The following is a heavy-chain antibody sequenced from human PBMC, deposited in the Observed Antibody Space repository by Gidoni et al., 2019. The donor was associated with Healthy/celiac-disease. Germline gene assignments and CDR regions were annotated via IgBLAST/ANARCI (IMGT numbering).Heavy chain of an antibody. CDR2: IYYSGST. V-gene: IGHV4-59*01. J-gene: IGHJ4*02. Sequence: QVQLQESGPGLVKPSETLSLTCTVSGGSISSYYWSWIRQPPGKGLEWMGYIYYSGSTNYNPSLKSRVTISVDTSKNQFSLKLSSVTAADTAVYYCARVSRDSSGYYLLYYFDYWGQGTLVTVSS. CDR3: ARVSRDSSGYYLLYYFDY. CDR1: GGSISSYY. D-gene: IGHD3-22*01.